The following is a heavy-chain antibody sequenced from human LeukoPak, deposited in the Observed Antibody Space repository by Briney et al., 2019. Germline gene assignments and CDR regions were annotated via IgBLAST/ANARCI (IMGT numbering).Heavy chain of an antibody. CDR1: GGSISSSGYY. D-gene: IGHD3-22*01. Sequence: SETLSLTCTVSGGSISSSGYYWGWIRQPPGKGLEWIGSIYESGSTYYNPSLKSRVTISVDTSKNQFSLKLSSVTAAETAVYYCARDRDSSGYLYWGQGTLVTVSS. J-gene: IGHJ4*02. CDR3: ARDRDSSGYLY. V-gene: IGHV4-39*02. CDR2: IYESGST.